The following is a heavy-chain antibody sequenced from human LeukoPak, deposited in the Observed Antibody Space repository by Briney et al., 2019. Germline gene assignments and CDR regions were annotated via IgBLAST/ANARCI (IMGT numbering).Heavy chain of an antibody. CDR2: LYIGGNT. Sequence: GGSLRLSCAASGLTVNNNYMNWIRQAPGKGLEWVSALYIGGNTYYADSVRGRFTISRDNSKNTLYLQMNSLRAEDTAIYYCMTAAGYNFGQYWGQGTLVTVSS. CDR3: MTAAGYNFGQY. V-gene: IGHV3-53*01. J-gene: IGHJ4*02. D-gene: IGHD5-18*01. CDR1: GLTVNNNY.